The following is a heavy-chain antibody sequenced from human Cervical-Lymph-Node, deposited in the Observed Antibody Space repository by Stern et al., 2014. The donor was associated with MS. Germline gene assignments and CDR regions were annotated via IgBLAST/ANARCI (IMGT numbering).Heavy chain of an antibody. CDR2: SYPGDSET. J-gene: IGHJ4*02. Sequence: VQLVQSGAELIRPGESLKISCKGSGFKFSIYWIAWVRQMPGKGLEWMGISYPGDSETRYSPSFQGQVTMSADKSTSTAYLQWSSLNASDAAMYFCARQTTAWASDVGGQGTLVTVYS. CDR1: GFKFSIYW. CDR3: ARQTTAWASDV. D-gene: IGHD1-14*01. V-gene: IGHV5-51*01.